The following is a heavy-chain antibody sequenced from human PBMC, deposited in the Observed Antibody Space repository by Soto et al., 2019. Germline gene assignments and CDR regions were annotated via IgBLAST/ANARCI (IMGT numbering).Heavy chain of an antibody. CDR2: IYYDGST. CDR1: GASISSNTYY. Sequence: SETLSLTCTVSGASISSNTYYWAWIRRPPGKGLECIGSIYYDGSTYYNPSLKSRLTISIDTSKNQLSLKLTSVNTADTAIYYCTRGGDPYKTGHWGQGTLVTVSS. V-gene: IGHV4-39*07. CDR3: TRGGDPYKTGH. J-gene: IGHJ4*02. D-gene: IGHD2-21*01.